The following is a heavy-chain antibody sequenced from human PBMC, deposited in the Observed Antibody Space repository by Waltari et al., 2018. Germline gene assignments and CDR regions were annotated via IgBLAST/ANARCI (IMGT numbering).Heavy chain of an antibody. CDR2: ISYDGSNR. Sequence: QVQLLESGGGVVQPGRSLSLSCAASGFTFSRYAMHWFRQAPGKGVGWVAVISYDGSNRYYADSVKGRFTISRDNSKNTLYLQISSLRIEDTAAFYCARGAGATLYSPDEYFQDWGQGTLVIVSS. D-gene: IGHD1-26*01. CDR1: GFTFSRYA. J-gene: IGHJ1*01. CDR3: ARGAGATLYSPDEYFQD. V-gene: IGHV3-30-3*01.